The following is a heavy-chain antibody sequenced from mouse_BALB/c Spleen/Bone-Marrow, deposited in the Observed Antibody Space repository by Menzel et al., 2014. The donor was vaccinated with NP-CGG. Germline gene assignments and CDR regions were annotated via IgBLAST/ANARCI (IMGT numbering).Heavy chain of an antibody. CDR1: GYTFTSYY. J-gene: IGHJ3*01. D-gene: IGHD2-4*01. CDR3: TREDDSPFAY. CDR2: INPSNGGT. Sequence: VQLHQSGAELVKPGASVKLSCKASGYTFTSYYMYWVKQRPGQGLEWIGEINPSNGGTNFNEKFKSKATLTVDKSSSTAYMQLSSLTSEDSAVYYRTREDDSPFAYWGQGTLVTVSA. V-gene: IGHV1S81*02.